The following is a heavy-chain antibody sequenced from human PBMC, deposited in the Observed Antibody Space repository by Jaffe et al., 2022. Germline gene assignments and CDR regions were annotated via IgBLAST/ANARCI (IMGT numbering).Heavy chain of an antibody. V-gene: IGHV4-39*01. J-gene: IGHJ4*02. CDR3: ARHTRPGFWSGQPTDY. CDR1: GGSISSSSYY. CDR2: IYYSGST. D-gene: IGHD3-3*01. Sequence: QLQLQESGPGLVKPSETLSLTCTVSGGSISSSSYYWGWIRQPPGKGLEWIGSIYYSGSTYYNPSLKSRVTISVDTSKNQFSLKLSSVTAADTAVYYCARHTRPGFWSGQPTDYWGQGTLVTVSS.